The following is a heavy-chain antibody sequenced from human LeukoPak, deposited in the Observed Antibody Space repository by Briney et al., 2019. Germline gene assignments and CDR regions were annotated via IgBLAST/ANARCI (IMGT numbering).Heavy chain of an antibody. Sequence: SQTLSLTCTVSGGSISSGGYYWSWIRQHPGKGLEGIGHIYYSGSTYYNPSLKSRVTISVDTSKNQFSLKLSSVTAADTAVYYCARRMVRGVAKYNWLDPWGQGTLVSVSS. CDR2: IYYSGST. J-gene: IGHJ5*02. CDR3: ARRMVRGVAKYNWLDP. CDR1: GGSISSGGYY. V-gene: IGHV4-31*03. D-gene: IGHD3-10*01.